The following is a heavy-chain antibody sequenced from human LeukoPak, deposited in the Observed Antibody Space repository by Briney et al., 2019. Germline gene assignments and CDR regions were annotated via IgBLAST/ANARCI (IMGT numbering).Heavy chain of an antibody. V-gene: IGHV3-23*01. Sequence: GGSLRLSCAASGFTFSTYAMSWVRQAPGKGLEWVSTISSGGGFTYYSDSVKGRFTISRDSSKNTLCLQMNSLRAEDTAVYYCGKDLRIRAGVPDYWGQGTLVTVSS. CDR3: GKDLRIRAGVPDY. D-gene: IGHD2-8*01. CDR2: ISSGGGFT. J-gene: IGHJ4*02. CDR1: GFTFSTYA.